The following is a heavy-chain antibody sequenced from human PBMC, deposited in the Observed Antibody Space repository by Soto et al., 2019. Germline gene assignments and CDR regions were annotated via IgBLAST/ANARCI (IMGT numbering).Heavy chain of an antibody. Sequence: ASVKVACKASGYTCTIYAMHWVLQAPGQRPEWMGWINAGNGNTKYSQKFQGRVTITRDTSASTAYMELSSLRSEDTAVYYCARLPLWFGELLLGFDPWGQGTLVT. CDR3: ARLPLWFGELLLGFDP. CDR1: GYTCTIYA. D-gene: IGHD3-10*01. CDR2: INAGNGNT. J-gene: IGHJ5*02. V-gene: IGHV1-3*01.